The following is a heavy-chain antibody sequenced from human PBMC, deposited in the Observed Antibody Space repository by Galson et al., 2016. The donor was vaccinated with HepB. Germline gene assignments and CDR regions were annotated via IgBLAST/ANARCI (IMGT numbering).Heavy chain of an antibody. CDR3: TRSYSNVWGVDF. Sequence: SLRLSCAASGFSFNYYWMHWVRQAPGKGLVWVSRINTDGTITTYADSVKGRFTISRDNAKNTLYLQMSGLRVEDTAVYFCTRSYSNVWGVDFWGQGTLVTVSS. J-gene: IGHJ4*02. D-gene: IGHD6-19*01. CDR2: INTDGTIT. CDR1: GFSFNYYW. V-gene: IGHV3-74*03.